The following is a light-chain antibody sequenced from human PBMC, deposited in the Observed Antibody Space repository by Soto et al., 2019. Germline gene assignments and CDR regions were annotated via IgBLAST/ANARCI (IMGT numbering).Light chain of an antibody. J-gene: IGKJ1*01. V-gene: IGKV3-11*01. CDR3: QQRRNWTPT. CDR2: DAS. Sequence: EMASTRSGATMSLAAGERPTLSCGASQSVSRYLAWYQQKHGQAPRLLMYDASNRATGIPARFSGSGSGTDGTLTVSSLETEDVTVYYGQQRRNWTPTFGQGTKVDIK. CDR1: QSVSRY.